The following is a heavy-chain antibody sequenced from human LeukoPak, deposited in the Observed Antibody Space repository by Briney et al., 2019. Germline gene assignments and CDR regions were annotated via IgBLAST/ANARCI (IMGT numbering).Heavy chain of an antibody. CDR1: GFTFGDYA. Sequence: GGSLRLSCTASGFTFGDYAMSWFRQAPGKGLEWVGLIRSKAYGGTTEYGASVKGRFTISRDDSKSIAYLQMYSLKTEDTAVYYCTRDRGTIYYYGMDVWGQGTTVIVSS. J-gene: IGHJ6*02. V-gene: IGHV3-49*03. CDR2: IRSKAYGGTT. CDR3: TRDRGTIYYYGMDV. D-gene: IGHD3-9*01.